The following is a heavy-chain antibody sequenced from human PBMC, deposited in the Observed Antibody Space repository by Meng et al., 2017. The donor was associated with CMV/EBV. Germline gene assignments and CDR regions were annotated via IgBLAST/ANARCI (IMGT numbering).Heavy chain of an antibody. D-gene: IGHD3-3*01. CDR1: GFTFSSYS. V-gene: IGHV3-15*01. Sequence: GESLKISCAASGFTFSSYSMNWVRQAPGKGLEWVGRIKSKTDGGTTDYAAPVKGRFTISRDDSKNTLYLQMNSLKTEDTAVYYCTTYTYYDFWSGEYNWFDPWGQGTLVTVSS. CDR2: IKSKTDGGTT. J-gene: IGHJ5*02. CDR3: TTYTYYDFWSGEYNWFDP.